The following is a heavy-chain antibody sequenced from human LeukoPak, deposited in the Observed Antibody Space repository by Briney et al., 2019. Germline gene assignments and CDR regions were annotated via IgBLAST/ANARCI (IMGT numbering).Heavy chain of an antibody. Sequence: ASVKVSCKASGYTFTSYDINWVRQASGQGLEWMGWMNPNSGNTGYAQKFQGRIIMTSDTSISTAYLELSSLRSEDTAVYYCASELRWQPHWGQGTLVTVSS. CDR3: ASELRWQPH. CDR1: GYTFTSYD. V-gene: IGHV1-8*01. D-gene: IGHD4-23*01. J-gene: IGHJ4*02. CDR2: MNPNSGNT.